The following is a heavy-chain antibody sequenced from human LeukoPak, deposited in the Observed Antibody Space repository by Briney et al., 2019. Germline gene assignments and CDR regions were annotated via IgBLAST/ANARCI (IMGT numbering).Heavy chain of an antibody. CDR1: GLTFGDYA. Sequence: PGGSLRLSCTTSGLTFGDYAMTWVRQAAGKGLEWVGLIRSKVDGETTEYAASVKGRFIISRDDSKGIAYLQMSSLKTEDTAVYYCARNYYDSSRFKHWGQGTLVTVSS. D-gene: IGHD3-22*01. V-gene: IGHV3-49*04. CDR3: ARNYYDSSRFKH. CDR2: IRSKVDGETT. J-gene: IGHJ1*01.